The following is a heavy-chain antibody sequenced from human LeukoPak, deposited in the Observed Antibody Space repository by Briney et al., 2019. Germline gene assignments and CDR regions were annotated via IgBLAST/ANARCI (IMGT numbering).Heavy chain of an antibody. CDR1: GGSISSSNYY. J-gene: IGHJ3*02. Sequence: SETLSLTCSVSGGSISSSNYYWGWIRQPPGKGLEWIGCIYYSGSTYYNPSLKSRVTISVDTSKNQFSLKLSSVTAADTAVYYCARESDYYGSGSYGDAFDIWGQGTMVTVSS. D-gene: IGHD3-10*01. CDR2: IYYSGST. CDR3: ARESDYYGSGSYGDAFDI. V-gene: IGHV4-39*07.